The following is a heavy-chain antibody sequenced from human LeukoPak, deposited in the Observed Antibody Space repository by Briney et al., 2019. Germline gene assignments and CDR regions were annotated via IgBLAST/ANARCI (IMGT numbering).Heavy chain of an antibody. V-gene: IGHV3-23*01. CDR2: VSSNGDNT. Sequence: GGSLRLSCVGSDFTFSNYAMNWVRQAPGKGLQWVSAVSSNGDNTYYADSVKGRFTISRDNSKHTVYLQMSSLRAEDTAVYYCARGAGYNYPYYFDYWGQGTLVTVSS. J-gene: IGHJ4*02. D-gene: IGHD5-24*01. CDR3: ARGAGYNYPYYFDY. CDR1: DFTFSNYA.